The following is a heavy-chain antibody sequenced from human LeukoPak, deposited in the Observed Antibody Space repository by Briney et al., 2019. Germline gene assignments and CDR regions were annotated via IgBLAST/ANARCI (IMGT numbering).Heavy chain of an antibody. CDR2: ISSSISYI. CDR1: GFTFSSYS. CDR3: ARDSPHYVWGSYRFLPHDAFDI. V-gene: IGHV3-21*01. D-gene: IGHD3-16*02. J-gene: IGHJ3*02. Sequence: PGGSLRLSCAASGFTFSSYSMNWVRQAPGKGLEWVSSISSSISYIYYADSVKGRFTISRDNAKNSLYMQMNSLRAEDTAVYYCARDSPHYVWGSYRFLPHDAFDIWGQGTMVTVSS.